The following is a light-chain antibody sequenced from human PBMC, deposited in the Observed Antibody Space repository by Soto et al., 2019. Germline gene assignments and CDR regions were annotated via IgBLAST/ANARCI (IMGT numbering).Light chain of an antibody. CDR2: GAS. V-gene: IGKV1-39*01. CDR3: EQSYSTRWT. Sequence: DIQMTQSPSSLSASVGDRVTITCRASQTISHYLNWYQQKPGKAPKLLIYGASSLQSGVPSRFSGSGSGTDSTLSISSLQPEDFATYYCEQSYSTRWTFGQGTKLEIK. CDR1: QTISHY. J-gene: IGKJ1*01.